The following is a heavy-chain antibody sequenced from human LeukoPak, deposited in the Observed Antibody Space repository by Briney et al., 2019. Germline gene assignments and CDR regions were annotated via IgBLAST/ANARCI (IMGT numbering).Heavy chain of an antibody. J-gene: IGHJ4*02. V-gene: IGHV4-31*03. CDR3: ARGLPGYYDSSGYYS. CDR2: IYYSGST. Sequence: SETLSLTCTVSGGSISSGGYYWSWIRQHPGKGLEWIGYIYYSGSTYYNPSLKSRVTISVDTSKNQFSLKLSFVTAADTAVYYCARGLPGYYDSSGYYSWGQGTLVTVSS. D-gene: IGHD3-22*01. CDR1: GGSISSGGYY.